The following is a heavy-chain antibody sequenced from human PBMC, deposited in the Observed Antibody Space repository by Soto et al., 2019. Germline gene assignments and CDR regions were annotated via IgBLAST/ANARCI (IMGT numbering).Heavy chain of an antibody. CDR2: IYSGGST. D-gene: IGHD1-26*01. V-gene: IGHV3-53*05. Sequence: GGSLRLSCAASGFTVSSNYMSWVRQAPGKGLEWVSVIYSGGSTYYADSVKGRFTISRDNSKNTLYLQMNSLRAEDTAVYYCANTADSGSYPPCDYWGQGTLVTVSS. CDR1: GFTVSSNY. CDR3: ANTADSGSYPPCDY. J-gene: IGHJ4*02.